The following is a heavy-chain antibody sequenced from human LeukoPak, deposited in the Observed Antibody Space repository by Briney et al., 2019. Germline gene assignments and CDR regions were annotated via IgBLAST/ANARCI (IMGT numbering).Heavy chain of an antibody. CDR2: ISGSAYST. CDR1: GFTFSSYA. CDR3: ARNTSGFKLGDAFDI. D-gene: IGHD3-22*01. Sequence: PGGSLRLSCAASGFTFSSYAMTWVRQAPGKGLEWISAISGSAYSTSYADSVKGRFPISRDNSKNTLYLQMNSLRAEDTAIYYCARNTSGFKLGDAFDIWGQGTMVTVSS. J-gene: IGHJ3*02. V-gene: IGHV3-23*01.